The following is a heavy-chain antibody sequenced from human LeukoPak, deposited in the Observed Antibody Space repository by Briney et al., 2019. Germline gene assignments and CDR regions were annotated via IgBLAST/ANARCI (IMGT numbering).Heavy chain of an antibody. D-gene: IGHD3-3*01. CDR2: ISGYNGNT. CDR3: ARDRSPDFWSGDYRDAFDI. J-gene: IGHJ3*02. CDR1: GYTFSSYG. V-gene: IGHV1-18*01. Sequence: ASVKVSCKASGYTFSSYGISWVRQAPGQGLEWMGWISGYNGNTNSAHQLQGRDSMTTDTSTSTDYVELRSLRSDDTAVYYCARDRSPDFWSGDYRDAFDIWGQGTMVTVSS.